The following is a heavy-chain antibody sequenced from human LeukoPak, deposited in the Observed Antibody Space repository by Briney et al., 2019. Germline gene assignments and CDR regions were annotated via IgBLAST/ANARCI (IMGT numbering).Heavy chain of an antibody. D-gene: IGHD1-26*01. CDR3: ARDRFGGSFDY. V-gene: IGHV3-48*01. J-gene: IGHJ4*02. Sequence: GGSLRLSCAASGFTFSSYDMNWVRQAPGKGLEWLSFITKSSSIIHYADSVRGRFTVSRDNARDSLFLQINSLRAEDTAVYYCARDRFGGSFDYWGQGTLVTVSS. CDR2: ITKSSSII. CDR1: GFTFSSYD.